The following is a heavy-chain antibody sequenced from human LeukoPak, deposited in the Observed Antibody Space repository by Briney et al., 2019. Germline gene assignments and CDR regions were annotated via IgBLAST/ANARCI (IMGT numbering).Heavy chain of an antibody. J-gene: IGHJ3*01. V-gene: IGHV5-51*01. Sequence: GESLKISCKGSGYSFATYWIGWVRQMPGQGLEWMGIIYPGGSDTRYSPSFQGQVTISADKSLNTAFLQWSSLKASDTAMYYCARRGDTRKFDYWGQGTMVTVSS. CDR1: GYSFATYW. CDR2: IYPGGSDT. CDR3: ARRGDTRKFDY. D-gene: IGHD3-9*01.